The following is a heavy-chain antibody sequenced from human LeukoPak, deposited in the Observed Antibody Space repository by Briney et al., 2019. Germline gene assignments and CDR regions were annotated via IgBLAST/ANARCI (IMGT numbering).Heavy chain of an antibody. V-gene: IGHV3-11*04. CDR3: AELGITMIGGA. Sequence: LSLTCTVSGGSISSYYWSWIRQPPGKGLEWVSYISSSGSTIYYADSVKGRFTISRDNAKNSLYLQMNSLRAEDTAVYYCAELGITMIGGAWGKGTTVTISS. D-gene: IGHD3-10*02. J-gene: IGHJ6*04. CDR1: GGSISSYY. CDR2: ISSSGSTI.